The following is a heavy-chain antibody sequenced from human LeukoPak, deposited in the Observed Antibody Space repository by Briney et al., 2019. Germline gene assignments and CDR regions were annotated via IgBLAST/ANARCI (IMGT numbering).Heavy chain of an antibody. Sequence: TSETLSLTCTVSGGSISSSSYYWGWIRQPPGKGLEWIVSIYYSGSTYYNPSLKSRLTISVDTSKNQFSLKLSSVTAAETAVYHCARVGVGAVAAYYFDYWGQGTLVTVSS. CDR3: ARVGVGAVAAYYFDY. CDR2: IYYSGST. J-gene: IGHJ4*02. D-gene: IGHD6-19*01. V-gene: IGHV4-39*07. CDR1: GGSISSSSYY.